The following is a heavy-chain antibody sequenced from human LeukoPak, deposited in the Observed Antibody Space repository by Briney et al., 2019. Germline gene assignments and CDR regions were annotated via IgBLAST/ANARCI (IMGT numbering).Heavy chain of an antibody. CDR1: GFTFSTYW. J-gene: IGHJ4*02. CDR3: VRNLAVAGTCFDS. CDR2: MKRDGSEI. Sequence: GGSLRLSCSASGFTFSTYWMSWVRQAPGKGLEWVANMKRDGSEIYYVDSVRGRFTISRDNARNPLYLQMNSLRAEDTAVYYCVRNLAVAGTCFDSWGQGTLVTVSS. D-gene: IGHD6-19*01. V-gene: IGHV3-7*01.